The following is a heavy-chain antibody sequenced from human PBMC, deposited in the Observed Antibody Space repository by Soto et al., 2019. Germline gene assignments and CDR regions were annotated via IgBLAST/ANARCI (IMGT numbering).Heavy chain of an antibody. CDR3: AREGALKPFSS. J-gene: IGHJ5*02. CDR1: GFTFSNYN. V-gene: IGHV3-21*01. Sequence: LRLSCVASGFTFSNYNMNWVRQAPGKGLEWVSHISGSSIYIHYADSVRGRFTISRDNAKNSVYLQMDSLRAEDTAVYYCAREGALKPFSSWGQGALVTVSS. CDR2: ISGSSIYI.